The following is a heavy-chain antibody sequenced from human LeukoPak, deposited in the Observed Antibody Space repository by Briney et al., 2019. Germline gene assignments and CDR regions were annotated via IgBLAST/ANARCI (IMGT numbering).Heavy chain of an antibody. CDR2: IYYSGNT. J-gene: IGHJ4*02. D-gene: IGHD3-10*01. V-gene: IGHV4-59*01. CDR3: ARDVGGDLDY. Sequence: SETLSLTCSVSGGSMSNYYWSWIRQPPGKGLEWIGYIYYSGNTHYNPSLKSRVTISVDTSKNQFSLNLRSVTAADTAVYYCARDVGGDLDYWGQGTLVTVSS. CDR1: GGSMSNYY.